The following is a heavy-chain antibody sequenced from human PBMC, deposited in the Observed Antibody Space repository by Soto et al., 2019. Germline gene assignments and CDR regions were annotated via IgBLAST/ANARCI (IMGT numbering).Heavy chain of an antibody. V-gene: IGHV3-30*03. J-gene: IGHJ5*02. CDR3: TRSITGYSYADT. Sequence: GGSLGLSCAPYGFSFCSFGMHWVRQAPGKGLEWVAIVSYDGSNKYYADSVKGRFTVSRDNSKNTLFLQMNSLRAEDTALYYCTRSITGYSYADTWGQGTLVTVSS. CDR2: VSYDGSNK. CDR1: GFSFCSFG. D-gene: IGHD3-16*01.